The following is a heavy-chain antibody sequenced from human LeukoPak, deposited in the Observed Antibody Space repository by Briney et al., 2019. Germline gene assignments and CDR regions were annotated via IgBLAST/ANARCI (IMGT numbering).Heavy chain of an antibody. D-gene: IGHD3-10*01. CDR2: ISSSSSYI. CDR3: ARDKGMVRGVIGY. Sequence: PGGSLRLSCAASGFTFSSYSMNWVCQAPGKGLEWVSSISSSSSYIYYADSVKGRFTISRDNAKSSLYLQMNSLRAEDTAVYYCARDKGMVRGVIGYWGQGTLVTVSS. V-gene: IGHV3-21*01. CDR1: GFTFSSYS. J-gene: IGHJ4*02.